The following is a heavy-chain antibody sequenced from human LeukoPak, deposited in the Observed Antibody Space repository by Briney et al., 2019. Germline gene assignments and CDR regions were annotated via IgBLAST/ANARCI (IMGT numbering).Heavy chain of an antibody. CDR2: INPNSGGT. CDR1: GYTFTGYY. Sequence: VSVKVSCKASGYTFTGYYMHWVRQAPGQGLEWMGWINPNSGGTNYAQKFQGRVTMTRDTSINTAYMELSRLRSDDTAVYYCARGLVGATKVGDYWGQGTLVTVSS. CDR3: ARGLVGATKVGDY. V-gene: IGHV1-2*02. D-gene: IGHD1-26*01. J-gene: IGHJ4*02.